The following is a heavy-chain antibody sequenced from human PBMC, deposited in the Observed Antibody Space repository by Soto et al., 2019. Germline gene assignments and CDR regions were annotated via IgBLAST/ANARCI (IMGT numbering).Heavy chain of an antibody. CDR1: GDSVSSGGYY. V-gene: IGHV4-61*08. CDR3: ARGFSSVSMDA. Sequence: SETLSLTCTVSGDSVSSGGYYWSWIRQPPGKGLEWIGYIYSSGSANYNPSLKSRVTISRDTSENQISLKVASVTAADTAGYYCARGFSSVSMDAWGQGTTVTVSS. D-gene: IGHD6-19*01. J-gene: IGHJ6*02. CDR2: IYSSGSA.